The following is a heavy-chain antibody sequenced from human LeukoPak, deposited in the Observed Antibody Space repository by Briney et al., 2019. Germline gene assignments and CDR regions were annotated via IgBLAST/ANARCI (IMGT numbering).Heavy chain of an antibody. D-gene: IGHD6-13*01. CDR1: GGSISSSSYY. CDR2: IHYSGST. V-gene: IGHV4-39*01. J-gene: IGHJ4*02. Sequence: PSETLSLTCTVSGGSISSSSYYWGWIRQPPGKGLEWIGSIHYSGSTYYNPSLKSRVTISVDTSKNQFSLKLSSVTAADTAVYYCARCVSSWYDFDYWGQGTLVTVSS. CDR3: ARCVSSWYDFDY.